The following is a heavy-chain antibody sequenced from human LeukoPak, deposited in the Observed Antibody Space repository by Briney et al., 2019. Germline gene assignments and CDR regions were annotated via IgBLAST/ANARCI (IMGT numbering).Heavy chain of an antibody. J-gene: IGHJ6*02. Sequence: ASVTVSCKASGYTFASYGISWVRQAPGQGLEWMGWISAYNGNTNYAQKLQGRVTMTTDTSTSTAYMELRSLRSDDTAVYYCARDQLVGATEVYGMDVWGQGTTVTVSS. V-gene: IGHV1-18*01. D-gene: IGHD1-26*01. CDR1: GYTFASYG. CDR3: ARDQLVGATEVYGMDV. CDR2: ISAYNGNT.